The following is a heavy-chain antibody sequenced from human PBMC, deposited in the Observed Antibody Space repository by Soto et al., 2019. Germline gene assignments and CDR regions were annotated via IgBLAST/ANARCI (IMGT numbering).Heavy chain of an antibody. V-gene: IGHV1-2*02. CDR3: AREDGVVTGYGMDV. CDR1: GYTFTGYY. Sequence: GPSVKVSCKASGYTFTGYYMHWVLQAPGQGLEWMGWINPNSGGTNYAQKFQGRVTMTRDTSISTAYMELSRLRSDDTAVYYCAREDGVVTGYGMDVWGQGTTVTVSS. CDR2: INPNSGGT. J-gene: IGHJ6*02. D-gene: IGHD3-3*01.